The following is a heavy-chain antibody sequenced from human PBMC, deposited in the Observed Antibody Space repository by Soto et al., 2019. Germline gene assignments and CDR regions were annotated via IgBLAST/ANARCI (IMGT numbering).Heavy chain of an antibody. J-gene: IGHJ5*02. CDR3: TTTYNWFDP. CDR1: GGSISSSNW. D-gene: IGHD3-16*01. CDR2: IFHSGST. Sequence: QVQLQESGPGLVKPSGTLSLTCAVSGGSISSSNWWSWVRQPPGKGLECIGEIFHSGSTNYNPSLKRLVTISVDKSKNQLSLKLSSVTAANTAINDCTTTYNWFDPWGQGTLVTVSS. V-gene: IGHV4-4*02.